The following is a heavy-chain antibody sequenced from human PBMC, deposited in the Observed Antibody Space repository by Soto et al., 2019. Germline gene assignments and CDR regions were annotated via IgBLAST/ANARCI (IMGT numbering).Heavy chain of an antibody. CDR2: MNKSGST. CDR1: GVSLSSSSFY. CDR3: ARLYGRHSGDAGT. V-gene: IGHV4-39*01. D-gene: IGHD2-21*02. J-gene: IGHJ5*02. Sequence: QLQLQESGPGLVKPSETLSLTCTVSGVSLSSSSFYWGWVSQPRGKGLEWIGSMNKSGSTYYNPSLKDIETIYADTSKNSFSPKVTPVTGESTAFYSCARLYGRHSGDAGTWGQGTLVTVSS.